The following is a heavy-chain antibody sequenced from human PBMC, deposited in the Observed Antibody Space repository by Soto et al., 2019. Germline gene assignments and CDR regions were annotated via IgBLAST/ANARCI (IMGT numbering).Heavy chain of an antibody. CDR1: GGSISSSNW. CDR2: IYHSGST. Sequence: LSLTCAVPGGSISSSNWWSWVRQPPGKGLEWIGEIYHSGSTNYNPSLKSRVTISVDKTKTQFSLKLSSVTAADTAVYYCAVHSYYYDSSGSKQTYYYDYWGQGTLVTVSS. J-gene: IGHJ4*02. CDR3: AVHSYYYDSSGSKQTYYYDY. V-gene: IGHV4-4*02. D-gene: IGHD3-22*01.